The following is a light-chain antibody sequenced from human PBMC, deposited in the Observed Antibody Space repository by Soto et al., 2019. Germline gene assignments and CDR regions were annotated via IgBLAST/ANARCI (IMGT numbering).Light chain of an antibody. CDR1: QDISNY. CDR3: QHYHNLPFT. CDR2: DAA. V-gene: IGKV1-33*01. Sequence: DIQMTQSPSSLSASVGDRVTITCQASQDISNYLSWYQQKPGKAPKLLIYDAANLQTRVPSRFNGGVSGTHFALTISSMQPEYIATYYCQHYHNLPFTFGPGTKVDVK. J-gene: IGKJ3*01.